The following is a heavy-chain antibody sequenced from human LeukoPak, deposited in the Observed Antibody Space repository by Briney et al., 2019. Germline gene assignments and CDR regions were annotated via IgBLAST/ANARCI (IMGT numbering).Heavy chain of an antibody. D-gene: IGHD3-16*01. CDR3: GTVRGILSYFDL. J-gene: IGHJ2*01. V-gene: IGHV1-2*02. CDR1: GDSFSDYY. Sequence: ASVKVSCKASGDSFSDYYIHWVRQAPGQGPEWMGWINLNTGGTNYAQKFDGRFSMTRDTSINTAFMELSGLRFDDTAVYYCGTVRGILSYFDLWGRGTLVTVSS. CDR2: INLNTGGT.